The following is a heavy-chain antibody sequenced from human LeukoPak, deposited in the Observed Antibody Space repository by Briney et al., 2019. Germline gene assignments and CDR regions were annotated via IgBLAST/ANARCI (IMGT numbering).Heavy chain of an antibody. J-gene: IGHJ4*02. Sequence: ASVKVSCNASGYTFTDYYMHWVRQAPGQGLGWMGWINPNSGGTNYAQKFQGRVTMTRDTSVSTAYMELSSLRSEDTAVYYCAKDLSPYGDERGWYFHYWGQGTLVTVSS. CDR3: AKDLSPYGDERGWYFHY. CDR2: INPNSGGT. V-gene: IGHV1-2*02. CDR1: GYTFTDYY. D-gene: IGHD4-17*01.